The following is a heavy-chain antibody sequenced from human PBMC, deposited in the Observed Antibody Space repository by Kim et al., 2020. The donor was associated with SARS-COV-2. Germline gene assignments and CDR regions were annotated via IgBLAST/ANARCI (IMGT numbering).Heavy chain of an antibody. CDR3: ARRRLGPGQGWLPFDP. Sequence: SETLSLTCTVSGGSISSSSYYWGWIRQPPGKGLKWIGNVYYSGSTYYNPSLKSRVTISVDTSKNQFSLKLSSVTAADTAVYYCARRRLGPGQGWLPFDP. J-gene: IGHJ5*02. CDR2: VYYSGST. V-gene: IGHV4-39*01. CDR1: GGSISSSSYY. D-gene: IGHD7-27*01.